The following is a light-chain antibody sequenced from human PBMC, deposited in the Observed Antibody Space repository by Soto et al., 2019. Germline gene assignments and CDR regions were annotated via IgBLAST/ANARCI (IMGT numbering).Light chain of an antibody. J-gene: IGLJ2*01. Sequence: QLVLTQPPSASGTPGQRVTISCSGSSSNFGSNTVNWYQQLPGTAPKLLIYSNNQRPSGVPDRFSVSTSGTSASLAISVLQSEDEAEYYCAAWDDSPNGVVFGGGTKLTVL. V-gene: IGLV1-44*01. CDR3: AAWDDSPNGVV. CDR1: SSNFGSNT. CDR2: SNN.